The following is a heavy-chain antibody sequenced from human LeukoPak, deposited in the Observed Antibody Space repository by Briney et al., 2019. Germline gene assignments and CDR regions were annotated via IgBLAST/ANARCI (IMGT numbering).Heavy chain of an antibody. Sequence: SETLSLTCTVSGGAISSGDEYWSWIRQPPGKGLEWIGYIYYSGSTYYNPSLKSRVTISVDTSKNQFSLKLSSVTAADTAVYYCARGSDCSSTSCLTDAFDIWGQGTMVTVSS. V-gene: IGHV4-30-4*01. D-gene: IGHD2-2*01. CDR3: ARGSDCSSTSCLTDAFDI. CDR2: IYYSGST. CDR1: GGAISSGDEY. J-gene: IGHJ3*02.